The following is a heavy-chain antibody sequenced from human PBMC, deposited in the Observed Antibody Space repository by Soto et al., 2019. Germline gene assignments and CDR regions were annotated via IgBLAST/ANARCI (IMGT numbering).Heavy chain of an antibody. J-gene: IGHJ5*02. D-gene: IGHD1-1*01. CDR2: INAGNGNT. Sequence: QVQLVQSGAEVKKPGASVKVSCKASGYTFTSYAMHWVRQAPGQRLEWMGWINAGNGNTKYSQKFQGRVTITRDTSESTVSVELSSLRSEETAVYYCARDHSTGTTWFPRKTLNWFDPRGQGALVTVSS. CDR1: GYTFTSYA. CDR3: ARDHSTGTTWFPRKTLNWFDP. V-gene: IGHV1-3*01.